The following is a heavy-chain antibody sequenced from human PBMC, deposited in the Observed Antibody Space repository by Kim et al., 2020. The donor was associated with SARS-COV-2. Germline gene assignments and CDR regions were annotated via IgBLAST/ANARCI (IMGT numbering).Heavy chain of an antibody. J-gene: IGHJ6*02. D-gene: IGHD6-13*01. CDR3: ARGREQLVQYYGMDV. V-gene: IGHV4-34*01. Sequence: PSIKSRVTISVDTSKNQFALKLSSVTAADTAVYYCARGREQLVQYYGMDVWGQGTTVTVSS.